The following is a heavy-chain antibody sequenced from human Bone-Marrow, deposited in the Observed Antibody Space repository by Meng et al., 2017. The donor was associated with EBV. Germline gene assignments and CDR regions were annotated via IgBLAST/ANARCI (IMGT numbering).Heavy chain of an antibody. Sequence: GPLVQCGAEVKKPGASVKVSFKASGYTFTGYYMHWVRQAPGQGLEWMGRINPNSGGTNYAQKFQGRVTMTRDTSISTAYMELSRLRSDDTAVYYCARVLGVIAAVPGYWGQGTLVTVSS. CDR1: GYTFTGYY. J-gene: IGHJ4*02. V-gene: IGHV1-2*06. CDR2: INPNSGGT. CDR3: ARVLGVIAAVPGY. D-gene: IGHD6-13*01.